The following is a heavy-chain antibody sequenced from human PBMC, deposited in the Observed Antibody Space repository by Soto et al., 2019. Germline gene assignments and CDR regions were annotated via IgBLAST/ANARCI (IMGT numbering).Heavy chain of an antibody. J-gene: IGHJ3*02. Sequence: SETMSLTCSVSGGSISSYDLSWIRQNTGKGLEWIAYIYYSGSTSYNPSLKSRVSISLDTSKNQFSLKLSSVTAADTAVYYCARTYDGSGPNSGGYGFDIWGQGTMVTVSS. CDR2: IYYSGST. CDR3: ARTYDGSGPNSGGYGFDI. CDR1: GGSISSYD. V-gene: IGHV4-59*01. D-gene: IGHD3-22*01.